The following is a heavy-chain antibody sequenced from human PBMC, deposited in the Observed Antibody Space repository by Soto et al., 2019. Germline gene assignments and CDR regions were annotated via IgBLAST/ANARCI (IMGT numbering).Heavy chain of an antibody. CDR3: VRGLGNSDH. V-gene: IGHV3-74*03. Sequence: EVQLVESGGGLVQPGGSLRLSCVASGFTFSSYWMHWVRQVPGKEPVWVSFIDSYGSSTKYADSVRGRFTISRHNAKNTLYLLMNSLRVEDTAVYYCVRGLGNSDHWGQGTLVTVSS. CDR2: IDSYGSST. J-gene: IGHJ4*02. CDR1: GFTFSSYW.